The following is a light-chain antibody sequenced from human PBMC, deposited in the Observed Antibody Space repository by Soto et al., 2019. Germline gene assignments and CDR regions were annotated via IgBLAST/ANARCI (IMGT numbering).Light chain of an antibody. V-gene: IGKV3-20*01. Sequence: EIVLTQSPGTLSLSPGERATLSCRASQNVGKNYLAWYQQKPGQAPRLLIYDASSRATGFPDRFSGSGSGTDFTLTISSLEPQDFAVYYCQQYSKSPLTFGGGTKVEI. CDR1: QNVGKNY. CDR3: QQYSKSPLT. CDR2: DAS. J-gene: IGKJ4*01.